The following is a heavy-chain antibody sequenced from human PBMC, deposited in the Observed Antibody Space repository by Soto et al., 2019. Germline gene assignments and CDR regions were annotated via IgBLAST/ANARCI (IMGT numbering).Heavy chain of an antibody. CDR3: ARDSDHDIVVVPEAFLRAHFHNERDV. CDR2: ISSSSSDI. Sequence: EVQLVESGGGLVKPGGSLRLSCAASGFTLSGYTMNWVRQAPGKGLEWVASISSSSSDIYYADSVKGRFTISRDNAKNSLFLQMSGLIDEDTLVYFCARDSDHDIVVVPEAFLRAHFHNERDVWGQWTAVIVSS. CDR1: GFTLSGYT. V-gene: IGHV3-21*01. J-gene: IGHJ6*02. D-gene: IGHD2-21*01.